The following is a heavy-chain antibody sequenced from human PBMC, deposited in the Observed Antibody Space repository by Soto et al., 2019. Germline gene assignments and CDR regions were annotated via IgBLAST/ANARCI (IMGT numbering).Heavy chain of an antibody. CDR1: GGTFSSYA. CDR2: IIRIFGTP. Sequence: QVQLVQSGAEVKKPGSSVKVSCKASGGTFSSYAINWVRQAPGQGLEWMGGIIRIFGTPDYAQRFQGRVTLXADESTSTAYLEPSSLRSEDTAVYYCAREGSNEYYCYGMDVWGQGTTVTVSS. J-gene: IGHJ6*02. D-gene: IGHD3-10*01. V-gene: IGHV1-69*12. CDR3: AREGSNEYYCYGMDV.